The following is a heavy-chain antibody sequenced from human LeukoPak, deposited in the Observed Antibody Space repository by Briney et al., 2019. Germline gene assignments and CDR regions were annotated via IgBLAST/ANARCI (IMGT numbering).Heavy chain of an antibody. Sequence: GGSLRLSCAASGFTFDDYAMHWVRQAPGKGLEWVSGISWNSGSIGYADSVKGRFTISRDNAKNSLYLQMNSLRAEDTAVYYCAKDALSVAGALVWGQGTLVTVSS. V-gene: IGHV3-9*01. CDR1: GFTFDDYA. CDR3: AKDALSVAGALV. J-gene: IGHJ4*02. CDR2: ISWNSGSI. D-gene: IGHD6-19*01.